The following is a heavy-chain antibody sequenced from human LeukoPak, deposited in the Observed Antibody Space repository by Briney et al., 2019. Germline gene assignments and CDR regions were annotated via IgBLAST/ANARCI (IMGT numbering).Heavy chain of an antibody. D-gene: IGHD3-22*01. CDR3: ARDREGPYYYDSSGYYPDY. CDR2: ISSISTI. Sequence: GGCLRLSCAASRFTFSSYSMNWVRPAPGEGGGWVSYISSISTIYYEDTTKGRFTISRDNAKNSVYLQMNSLRAEDTAVYDCARDREGPYYYDSSGYYPDYWGQGTLVTVSS. J-gene: IGHJ4*02. CDR1: RFTFSSYS. V-gene: IGHV3-48*04.